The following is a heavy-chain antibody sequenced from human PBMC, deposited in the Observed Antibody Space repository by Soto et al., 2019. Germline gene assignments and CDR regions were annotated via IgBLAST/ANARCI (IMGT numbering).Heavy chain of an antibody. D-gene: IGHD2-15*01. V-gene: IGHV5-10-1*03. CDR3: ARGTPLGYCSGGSCYGMGY. CDR1: GYSFTSYW. J-gene: IGHJ4*02. CDR2: IDPSDSYT. Sequence: EVQLVQSGAEVKKPGESLRISCKGSGYSFTSYWISWVRQMPGKGLEWMGRIDPSDSYTNYSPSFQGHVTISADKSISTAYLQWSSLKASDTAMYYCARGTPLGYCSGGSCYGMGYWGQGTLVTVSS.